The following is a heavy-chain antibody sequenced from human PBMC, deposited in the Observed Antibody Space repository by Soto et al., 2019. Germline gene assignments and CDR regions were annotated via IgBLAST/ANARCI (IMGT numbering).Heavy chain of an antibody. Sequence: QVQLQESGPGLVKPSQTLSLTCTVSGGSSSGDYYWSWIRQPPGKGLEWIGYIYYSGSTYYNPSLKCRVTISIDTSKKQFSLRMNSVTAADTAVYYCARAPYRGTNSRGAFDIWGQGTMVTVSS. D-gene: IGHD2-8*01. CDR3: ARAPYRGTNSRGAFDI. CDR2: IYYSGST. J-gene: IGHJ3*02. CDR1: GGSSSGDYY. V-gene: IGHV4-30-4*01.